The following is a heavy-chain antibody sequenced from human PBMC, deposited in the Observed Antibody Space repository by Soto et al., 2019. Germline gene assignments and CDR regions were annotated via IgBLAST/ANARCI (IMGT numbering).Heavy chain of an antibody. V-gene: IGHV4-31*03. Sequence: SETLSLTCTVSGGSISSGGYYWSWIRQHPGKGLEWIGYIYYSGSTYYNPSLKSRVPISVDTSKNQFSLKLSSVTAADTAVYYFARGGDIVATLPRDWGQGTLVTVSS. CDR3: ARGGDIVATLPRD. D-gene: IGHD5-12*01. CDR1: GGSISSGGYY. J-gene: IGHJ4*02. CDR2: IYYSGST.